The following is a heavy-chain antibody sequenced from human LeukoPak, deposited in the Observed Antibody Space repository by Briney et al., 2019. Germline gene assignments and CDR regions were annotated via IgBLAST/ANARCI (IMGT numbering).Heavy chain of an antibody. D-gene: IGHD5-18*01. V-gene: IGHV3-23*01. CDR3: AKMEYSYGYHPPPYYFDY. CDR2: INASGGNT. J-gene: IGHJ4*02. Sequence: QTGGSLRLSWAASGFTFSTYAMSWVRQAPGKGLEWVSAINASGGNTYYADSVKGRFTISRDNSRNTLFLQMDSLRAEDTAVYYCAKMEYSYGYHPPPYYFDYWGQGTLVTVSS. CDR1: GFTFSTYA.